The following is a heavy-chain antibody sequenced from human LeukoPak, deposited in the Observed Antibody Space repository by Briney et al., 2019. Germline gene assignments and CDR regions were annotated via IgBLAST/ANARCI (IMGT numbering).Heavy chain of an antibody. CDR1: GYTFTSYA. CDR3: ARVQSAYCSSSSCYGGYFDY. J-gene: IGHJ4*02. CDR2: INPGNGNT. V-gene: IGHV1-3*01. D-gene: IGHD2-2*01. Sequence: RASVTVSSKASGYTFTSYAMHWVRQAPGHRPEWMGWINPGNGNTKYSQKFQGRVTITRDTSASTAYMELSSLRPEDTAVYYCARVQSAYCSSSSCYGGYFDYWGQGTLVTVSS.